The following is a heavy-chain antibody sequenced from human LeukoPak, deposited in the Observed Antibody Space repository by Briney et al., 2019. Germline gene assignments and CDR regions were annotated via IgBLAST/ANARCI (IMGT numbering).Heavy chain of an antibody. Sequence: WYDGINKYYPYSLKGLFTISRDNSKNTLYLQMNSLRAEATAVYYCARDYLPYYYYYGMDVWGQGTTVTVSS. CDR2: WYDGINK. J-gene: IGHJ6*02. V-gene: IGHV3-33*01. CDR3: ARDYLPYYYYYGMDV.